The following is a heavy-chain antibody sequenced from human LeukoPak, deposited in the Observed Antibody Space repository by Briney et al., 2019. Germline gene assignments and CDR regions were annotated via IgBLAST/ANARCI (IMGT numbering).Heavy chain of an antibody. Sequence: GGSLRLSCAASGFTFSRYGMHWVRRAPGKGLEWVGLIRNDGSGEHYADFAKGRFTVSRDNSKDTMYLQMNSLRGDDTAVYYCARGIRDVDIVSPERRRGQGTLVTVSS. J-gene: IGHJ4*02. CDR1: GFTFSRYG. CDR2: IRNDGSGE. D-gene: IGHD5/OR15-5a*01. V-gene: IGHV3-30*02. CDR3: ARGIRDVDIVSPERR.